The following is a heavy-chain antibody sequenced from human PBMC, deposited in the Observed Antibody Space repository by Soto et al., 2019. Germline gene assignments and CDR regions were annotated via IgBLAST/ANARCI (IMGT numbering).Heavy chain of an antibody. Sequence: ASVKVSCTASGYTFTSYGISWVRQAPGQGLEWMGWISAYNGNTNYAQKLQGRVTMTTDTSTSTAYMELRSLRSDDTAVYYCARDLVRYSSGWDNWFDPWGQGTLVTVPS. J-gene: IGHJ5*02. CDR1: GYTFTSYG. CDR2: ISAYNGNT. CDR3: ARDLVRYSSGWDNWFDP. D-gene: IGHD6-19*01. V-gene: IGHV1-18*04.